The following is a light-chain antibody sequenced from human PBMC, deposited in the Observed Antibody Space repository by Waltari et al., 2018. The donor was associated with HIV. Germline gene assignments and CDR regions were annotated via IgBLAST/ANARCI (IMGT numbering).Light chain of an antibody. CDR1: QSISTW. CDR3: QQAHSLPWT. Sequence: IQMTQSPSLVSASVGDRVTITCRTSQSISTWLSWYQQKPGTAPTLLIFASSTLHSGIPGRFSSSGSGTNFTLSISNIQPDDFAIYHCQQAHSLPWTFGQGTKVE. J-gene: IGKJ1*01. CDR2: ASS. V-gene: IGKV1-12*01.